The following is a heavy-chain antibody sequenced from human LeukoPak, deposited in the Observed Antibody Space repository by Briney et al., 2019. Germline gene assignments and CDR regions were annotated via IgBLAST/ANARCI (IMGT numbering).Heavy chain of an antibody. CDR1: GYTFTSYG. CDR3: ARVVYDILTGYYPYGDY. D-gene: IGHD3-9*01. V-gene: IGHV1-18*01. Sequence: ASVKVSCKASGYTFTSYGISWVRQAPGQGLEWMGWISAYNGNTSYAQKLQGRVTMTTDTSTSTAYMELRSLRSDDTAVYYCARVVYDILTGYYPYGDYWGQGTLVTVSS. J-gene: IGHJ4*02. CDR2: ISAYNGNT.